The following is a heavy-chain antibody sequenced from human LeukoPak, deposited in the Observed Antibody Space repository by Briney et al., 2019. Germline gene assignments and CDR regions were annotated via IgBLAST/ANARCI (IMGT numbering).Heavy chain of an antibody. CDR3: ARLGRYSGSRGAFDI. CDR1: GYTFTSYG. D-gene: IGHD1-26*01. CDR2: ISAYNGNT. J-gene: IGHJ3*02. V-gene: IGHV1-18*01. Sequence: ASVKVSCKASGYTFTSYGISWVRQAPGQGLEWMGWISAYNGNTNYAQKLQGRVTMTTDTSTSPAYLKLRSLTSDDTAVYYCARLGRYSGSRGAFDIWGQGTMVTVS.